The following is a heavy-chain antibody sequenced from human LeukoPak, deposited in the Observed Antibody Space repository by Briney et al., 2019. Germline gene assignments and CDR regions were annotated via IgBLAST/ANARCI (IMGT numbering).Heavy chain of an antibody. Sequence: SETLSLTCAVYGGSFSGYYWSWIRQPPGKGLEWIGEINHSGSTNYNPSLKSRVTISVDTSKNQFSLKLSSVTAADTAAYYCARGRGIRDYYDSSGNQPYDYWGQGTLVTVSS. J-gene: IGHJ4*02. D-gene: IGHD3-22*01. CDR2: INHSGST. V-gene: IGHV4-34*01. CDR1: GGSFSGYY. CDR3: ARGRGIRDYYDSSGNQPYDY.